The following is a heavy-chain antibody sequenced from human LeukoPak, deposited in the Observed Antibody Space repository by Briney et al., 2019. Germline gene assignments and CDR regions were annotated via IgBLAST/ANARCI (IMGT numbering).Heavy chain of an antibody. V-gene: IGHV1-8*01. Sequence: ASVKVSCKASGYTFTSYDINWVRQATGQGLEWMGWMNPNSGNTGYAQKFQGRVTMTRNTSISTAYMELSSLRSEGTAVYYCARSFYGGSSFDYWGQGTLVTVSS. D-gene: IGHD4-23*01. J-gene: IGHJ4*02. CDR3: ARSFYGGSSFDY. CDR1: GYTFTSYD. CDR2: MNPNSGNT.